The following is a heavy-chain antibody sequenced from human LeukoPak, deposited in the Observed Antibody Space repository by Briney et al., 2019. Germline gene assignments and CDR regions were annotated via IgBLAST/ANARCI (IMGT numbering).Heavy chain of an antibody. V-gene: IGHV3-7*01. CDR3: ARPRVPDS. Sequence: PRRSRRPSCAASGFTSSSSWMRWVRQPPGKGLEWVANISPDGSETNYVDSVKGRFTISRDNAKNSLYLQMNSLRAEDTAVYYCARPRVPDSWGQGTLVIVSS. CDR2: ISPDGSET. J-gene: IGHJ4*02. CDR1: GFTSSSSW.